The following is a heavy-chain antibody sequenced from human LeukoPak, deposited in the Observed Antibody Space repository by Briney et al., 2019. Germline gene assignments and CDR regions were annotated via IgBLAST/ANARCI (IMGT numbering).Heavy chain of an antibody. J-gene: IGHJ4*02. Sequence: GGSLRLSCTASGFTFGDYAMSWVRQAPGKGLEWVGFIRSKAYGGTTEYAASVKGRFTISRDDSKSIAYLQMNSLKTEDTAVYYCTRDSNRYFDSTFDYWGQGTLVTVSS. CDR1: GFTFGDYA. CDR3: TRDSNRYFDSTFDY. V-gene: IGHV3-49*04. D-gene: IGHD3-9*01. CDR2: IRSKAYGGTT.